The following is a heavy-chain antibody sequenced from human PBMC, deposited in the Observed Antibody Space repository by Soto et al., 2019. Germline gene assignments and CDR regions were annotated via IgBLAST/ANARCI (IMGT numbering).Heavy chain of an antibody. CDR2: INSKTDDGTT. CDR3: TTEPYGSGSYDSYHYYGTDF. D-gene: IGHD3-10*01. Sequence: GKRLKRVGSINSKTDDGTTDYAAPVKGRFTISRDDSKNTLYLQMNSLKTEGTAVYYCTTEPYGSGSYDSYHYYGTDFGCQLTRFSVS. J-gene: IGHJ6*02. V-gene: IGHV3-15*01.